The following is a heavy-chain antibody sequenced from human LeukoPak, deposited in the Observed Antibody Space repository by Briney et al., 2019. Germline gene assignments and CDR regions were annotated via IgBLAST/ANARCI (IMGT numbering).Heavy chain of an antibody. Sequence: PGGSLRLSCAASGFTFTNYWMTWVRQAPGKGPEWVANIRQDGSETNYVDSVRGRFTIARDNTKNSLCLQMTSLRGEDTAVYYCASRAGKPGNTPWCFDYWGQGALVTVSS. D-gene: IGHD1-7*01. CDR1: GFTFTNYW. CDR2: IRQDGSET. CDR3: ASRAGKPGNTPWCFDY. V-gene: IGHV3-7*01. J-gene: IGHJ4*02.